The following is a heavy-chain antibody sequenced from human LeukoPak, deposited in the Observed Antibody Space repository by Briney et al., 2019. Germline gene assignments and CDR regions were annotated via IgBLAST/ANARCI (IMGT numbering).Heavy chain of an antibody. D-gene: IGHD2-2*02. CDR2: IYYSGST. J-gene: IGHJ6*02. CDR3: ARMWVVPAAIGPYGMDV. V-gene: IGHV4-59*01. CDR1: GGSISGYY. Sequence: SETLSLTCTVSGGSISGYYWGWIRQPPGKGLEWIGYIYYSGSTNYNPSLKSRVTISVDTSKNQFSLKLSSVTAADTAVYYCARMWVVPAAIGPYGMDVWGQGTTVTVSS.